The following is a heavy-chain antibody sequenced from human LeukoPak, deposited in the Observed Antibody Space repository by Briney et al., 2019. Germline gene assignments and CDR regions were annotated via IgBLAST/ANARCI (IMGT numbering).Heavy chain of an antibody. J-gene: IGHJ6*03. CDR1: GYTFTGYY. CDR3: ARRGYSSSSDYYYYMDV. Sequence: ASVKVSCKASGYTFTGYYMHWVRQAPGQGLEWMGWINPDSGGTNYAQKFQGCVTMTRDTSISTAYMELSRLRSDDTAVYYCARRGYSSSSDYYYYMDVWGKGTTVTVSS. D-gene: IGHD6-6*01. V-gene: IGHV1-2*04. CDR2: INPDSGGT.